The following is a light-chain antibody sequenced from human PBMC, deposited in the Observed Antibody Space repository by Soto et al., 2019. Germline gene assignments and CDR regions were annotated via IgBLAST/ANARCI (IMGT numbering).Light chain of an antibody. Sequence: DIVMTQTPLSSPVTLGQPASISCRSSHGLVHSDGNTYLSWLQQRPGQPPRLLFYKISNRFSGVPARFSGSGAGTDFTLKISRVEAEDVGVYYCMQASQFPYTFGQGTKLEIK. V-gene: IGKV2-24*01. CDR2: KIS. CDR3: MQASQFPYT. J-gene: IGKJ2*01. CDR1: HGLVHSDGNTY.